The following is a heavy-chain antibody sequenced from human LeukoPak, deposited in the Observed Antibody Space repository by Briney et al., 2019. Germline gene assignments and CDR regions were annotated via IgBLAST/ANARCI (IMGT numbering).Heavy chain of an antibody. V-gene: IGHV3-30*03. J-gene: IGHJ4*02. D-gene: IGHD5-24*01. CDR3: ARDWDGYNRGFDY. CDR1: GFTFSSYG. Sequence: GGSLRLSCAASGFTFSSYGMHWVRQAPGKGLEWVAVISYDGSNKYYADSVKGRFTISRDNSKNTLYLQMNSLRAEDTAVYYCARDWDGYNRGFDYWGQGTLVTVSS. CDR2: ISYDGSNK.